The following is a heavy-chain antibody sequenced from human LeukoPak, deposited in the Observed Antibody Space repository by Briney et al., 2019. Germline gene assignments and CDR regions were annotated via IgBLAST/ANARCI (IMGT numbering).Heavy chain of an antibody. CDR2: TWYDGSNK. CDR3: ARFEGSQTLDY. V-gene: IGHV3-33*01. J-gene: IGHJ4*02. Sequence: GGSLRLSCAASGFSFSSYGMHWVRQAPGKGLEWVAVTWYDGSNKYYADSVKGRFTISRDNSEKTMYLQMNSLRAEDTAVYYCARFEGSQTLDYWGQGTLVTVSS. CDR1: GFSFSSYG. D-gene: IGHD3-10*01.